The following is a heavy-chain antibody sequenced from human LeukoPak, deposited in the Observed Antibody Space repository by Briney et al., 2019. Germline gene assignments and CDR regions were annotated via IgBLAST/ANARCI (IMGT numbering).Heavy chain of an antibody. D-gene: IGHD6-13*01. Sequence: PGGSLGLSCAASAFTFSTYAMSWVRQAPGKGLDWVSAISDSGGSTYYADSVKGRFTISRDNAKNSLYLQMNSLRAEDTAVYYCARDETAAGSDDYPDYWGQGTLVTVSS. V-gene: IGHV3-23*01. CDR3: ARDETAAGSDDYPDY. J-gene: IGHJ4*02. CDR1: AFTFSTYA. CDR2: ISDSGGST.